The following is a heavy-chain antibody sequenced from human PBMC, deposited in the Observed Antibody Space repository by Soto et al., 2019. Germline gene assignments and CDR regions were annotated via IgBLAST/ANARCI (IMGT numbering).Heavy chain of an antibody. D-gene: IGHD3-3*01. V-gene: IGHV1-69*13. CDR3: PRRRTIFGVANLDGRDS. J-gene: IGHJ6*04. CDR1: GGTFSSYA. CDR2: IIPIFGTA. Sequence: SVKVSCKASGGTFSSYAISWVRQAPGQGLEWMGGIIPIFGTANYAQKFQGRVTITADESTSTAYMELSSLRSEDTAVYYCPRRRTIFGVANLDGRDSWDKGSTV.